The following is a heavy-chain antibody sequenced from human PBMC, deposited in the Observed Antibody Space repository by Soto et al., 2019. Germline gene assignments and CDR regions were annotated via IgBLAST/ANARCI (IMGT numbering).Heavy chain of an antibody. D-gene: IGHD2-15*01. CDR1: GFNFNSYT. CDR3: ARDCSGGSCYPGMDV. CDR2: ISSSGYI. Sequence: WGSLRLSCAASGFNFNSYTINWFRQSPLKRLEWLSSISSSGYIFSTDSVRGRFTISRDNAKNSVYLQINSLRAEDTAVYFCARDCSGGSCYPGMDVWGQGTTVTVSS. V-gene: IGHV3-21*01. J-gene: IGHJ6*02.